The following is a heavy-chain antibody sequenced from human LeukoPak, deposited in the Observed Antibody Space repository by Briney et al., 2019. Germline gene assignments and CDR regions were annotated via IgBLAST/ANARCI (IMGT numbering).Heavy chain of an antibody. CDR1: GITFSRYS. CDR3: AELGITMIGGV. D-gene: IGHD3-10*02. V-gene: IGHV3-21*01. CDR2: ISIGSTYI. J-gene: IGHJ6*04. Sequence: GGSLRLSRAASGITFSRYSMNWVRQAPGKGLEWVSSISIGSTYIYYADSVKGRFTISRDNAKNSLYLQMNSLRAEDTAVYYCAELGITMIGGVWGKGTTVTISS.